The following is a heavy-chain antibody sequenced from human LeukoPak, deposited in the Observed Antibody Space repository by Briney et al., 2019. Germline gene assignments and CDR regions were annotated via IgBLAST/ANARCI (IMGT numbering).Heavy chain of an antibody. CDR1: GGSISSSSYY. V-gene: IGHV4-39*01. Sequence: NPSETLSLTCTVSGGSISSSSYYWGWIRQPPGKGLEWIGSIYYSGSTCYNPSLKSRVTISVDTSKNQFSLKVTSVTAADTAVYYCAGHLYSATYYYWGQGTLVTISS. CDR3: AGHLYSATYYY. J-gene: IGHJ4*02. D-gene: IGHD1-26*01. CDR2: IYYSGST.